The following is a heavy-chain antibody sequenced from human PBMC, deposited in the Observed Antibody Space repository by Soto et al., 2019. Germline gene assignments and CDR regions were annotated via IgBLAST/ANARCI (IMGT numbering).Heavy chain of an antibody. Sequence: SQTLSLTCAISGDSVSSNSAAWNWIRQSPSRGLEWLGRAYYRSQWFYDSAVSVRSRINVIPDTSRNQFSLQLNSVTPEDTAVYYCTKQKGDSRPYNGMDGWDQGPTVTLAS. CDR1: GDSVSSNSAA. D-gene: IGHD2-21*02. CDR3: TKQKGDSRPYNGMDG. J-gene: IGHJ6*02. CDR2: AYYRSQWFY. V-gene: IGHV6-1*01.